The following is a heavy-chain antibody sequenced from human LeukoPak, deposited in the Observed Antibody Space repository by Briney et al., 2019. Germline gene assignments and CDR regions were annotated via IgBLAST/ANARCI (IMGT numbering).Heavy chain of an antibody. J-gene: IGHJ4*02. CDR2: IKSKTDGGTT. V-gene: IGHV3-15*01. CDR3: LYFWSGSSLVDY. Sequence: GGSLRLSCAASGFTFSNAWMSWVRQAPGKGLEWVGRIKSKTDGGTTDYAAPVKGRFSVSRDDSKNTLYLEMYSLKTEDTAMYYCLYFWSGSSLVDYWGQGTLVTVSS. CDR1: GFTFSNAW. D-gene: IGHD3-3*01.